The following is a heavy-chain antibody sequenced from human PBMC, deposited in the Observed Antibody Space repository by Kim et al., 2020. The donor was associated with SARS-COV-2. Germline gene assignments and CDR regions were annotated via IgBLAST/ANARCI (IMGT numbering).Heavy chain of an antibody. V-gene: IGHV3-9*01. CDR3: AKDLLRLRYFDWLSPLSYYGMDV. J-gene: IGHJ6*02. Sequence: GGSLRLSCAASGFTFDDYAMHWVRQAPGKGLEWVSGISWNSGSIGYADSVKGRFTISRDNAKNSLYLQMNSLRAEDTALYYCAKDLLRLRYFDWLSPLSYYGMDVWGQGTTVTVSS. CDR1: GFTFDDYA. D-gene: IGHD3-9*01. CDR2: ISWNSGSI.